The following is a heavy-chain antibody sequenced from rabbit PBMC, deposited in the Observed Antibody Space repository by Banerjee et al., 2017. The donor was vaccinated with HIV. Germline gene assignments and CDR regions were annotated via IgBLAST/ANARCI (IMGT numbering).Heavy chain of an antibody. CDR1: GFSFSNKYV. D-gene: IGHD2-1*01. CDR3: ARDPGGSMDL. J-gene: IGHJ4*01. Sequence: QEQLEESGGGLVQPEGSLTLTCTASGFSFSNKYVMCWVRQAPGKGLEWIACIYTSSGSTCYASWVNGRFTISKTSSTTVTLQMTSLTGADTATYFCARDPGGSMDLWGPGTLVTVS. CDR2: IYTSSGST. V-gene: IGHV1S45*01.